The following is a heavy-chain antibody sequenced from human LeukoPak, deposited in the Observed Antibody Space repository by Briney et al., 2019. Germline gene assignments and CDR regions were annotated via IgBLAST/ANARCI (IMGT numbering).Heavy chain of an antibody. V-gene: IGHV3-74*01. CDR3: ATGLDIVVVPPRRYYYYYGMDV. J-gene: IGHJ6*02. CDR2: INADGSTT. CDR1: GFTFGNSW. Sequence: PGGSLRLSCAASGFTFGNSWVHWVRQAPGKGLVWVSLINADGSTTTYADSVKGRFTISRHNSKNTLYLQMNSLRAEDTAVYYCATGLDIVVVPPRRYYYYYGMDVWGQGTTVTVSS. D-gene: IGHD2-2*03.